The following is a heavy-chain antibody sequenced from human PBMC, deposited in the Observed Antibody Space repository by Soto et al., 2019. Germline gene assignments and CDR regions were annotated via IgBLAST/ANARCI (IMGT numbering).Heavy chain of an antibody. CDR1: GYSFTSYW. CDR2: IYPGDSDT. J-gene: IGHJ6*02. Sequence: PGESLKISCKGSGYSFTSYWIGWVRQMPGKGLEWMGIIYPGDSDTRYSPSFQGQVTISADKSISTAYLQWSSLKASDTAMYYCARPLTIAHYYYGMDVWGQGTTVTVSS. V-gene: IGHV5-51*01. CDR3: ARPLTIAHYYYGMDV. D-gene: IGHD2-15*01.